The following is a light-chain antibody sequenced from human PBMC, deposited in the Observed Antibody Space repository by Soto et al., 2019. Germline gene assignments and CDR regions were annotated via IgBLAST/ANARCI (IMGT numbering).Light chain of an antibody. CDR3: QQYNSVRLT. Sequence: DIQMTQSPSSLSASVGDTVTITCRASQGISNYLAWYQQNPGKVPNLLIYAASTLQSRVPSRFSGSGSGTDFTLNISSLQPEDVATFYCQQYNSVRLTFGQGTKVEI. V-gene: IGKV1-27*01. J-gene: IGKJ1*01. CDR1: QGISNY. CDR2: AAS.